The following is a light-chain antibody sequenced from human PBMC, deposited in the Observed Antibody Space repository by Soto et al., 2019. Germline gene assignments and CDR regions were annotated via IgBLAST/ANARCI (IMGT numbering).Light chain of an antibody. CDR1: QSVINNY. V-gene: IGKV3-20*01. CDR2: GAS. Sequence: IVLTQSPGTLSLSPGERATLSCRASQSVINNYLAWYQEKPGRGPRLLIYGASTRATGIPDRFSGSGSGIDFTLTISRLDPEDFAVYYCRQYGRSLELAVGGGTKVEIK. J-gene: IGKJ4*01. CDR3: RQYGRSLELA.